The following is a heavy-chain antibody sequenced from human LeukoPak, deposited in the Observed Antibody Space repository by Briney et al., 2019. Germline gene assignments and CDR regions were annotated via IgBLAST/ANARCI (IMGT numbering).Heavy chain of an antibody. D-gene: IGHD3-10*01. J-gene: IGHJ4*02. CDR2: IWYDGSNK. V-gene: IGHV3-33*08. CDR3: ARDLILSRGSGSYPDY. Sequence: GGSLRLSCAASGFTFNSYGMHWVRQAPGKGLEWVAVIWYDGSNKYYADSVKGRFTISRDNSKNTLYLQMNSLRAEDTAVYYCARDLILSRGSGSYPDYWGQGTLVTVSS. CDR1: GFTFNSYG.